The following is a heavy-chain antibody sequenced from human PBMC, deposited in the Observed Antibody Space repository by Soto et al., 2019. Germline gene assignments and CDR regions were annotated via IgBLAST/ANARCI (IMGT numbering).Heavy chain of an antibody. CDR1: GYTFTSYD. CDR3: ARELGSYGLSAGVGYYYDGMDV. CDR2: MNPNSGNT. D-gene: IGHD5-18*01. V-gene: IGHV1-8*01. J-gene: IGHJ6*02. Sequence: QVQLVQSGAEVKKPGASVKVSCKASGYTFTSYDINWVRQATGQGLEWMGWMNPNSGNTGYAQKFQGRVTMTRNTSISTAYMELSSLRSEDTAVYYCARELGSYGLSAGVGYYYDGMDVWGQGTTVTVSS.